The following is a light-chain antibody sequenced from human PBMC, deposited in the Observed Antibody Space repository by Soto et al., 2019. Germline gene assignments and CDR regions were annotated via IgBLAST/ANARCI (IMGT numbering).Light chain of an antibody. CDR1: QTVSSN. CDR2: GAS. Sequence: EIVMTQSPGTLSVSPGERATLSCRASQTVSSNLAWYQQVPGQAPRLVIYGASTRATGIPARFSGSGSGTEFTLTISSLQSEDFVVYYCQQYNNWPRTFGQGTKVEIK. V-gene: IGKV3-15*01. J-gene: IGKJ1*01. CDR3: QQYNNWPRT.